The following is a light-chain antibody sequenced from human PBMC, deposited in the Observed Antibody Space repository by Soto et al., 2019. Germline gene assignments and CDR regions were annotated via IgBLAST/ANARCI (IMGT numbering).Light chain of an antibody. Sequence: EIVMTQSPATLSVSPGERATLSCRASQSVGSDLAWYQQKPGQAPRLLIYDASNRATGIPARFSGSGSGTDFTLTISRLEPEDFAVYYCQVSGRSALYTFGQGTKVDIK. V-gene: IGKV3-11*01. CDR2: DAS. J-gene: IGKJ2*01. CDR3: QVSGRSALYT. CDR1: QSVGSD.